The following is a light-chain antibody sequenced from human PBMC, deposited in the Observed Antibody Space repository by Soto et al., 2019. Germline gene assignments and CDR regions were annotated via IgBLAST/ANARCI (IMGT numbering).Light chain of an antibody. V-gene: IGLV3-21*02. CDR1: NIGGKS. J-gene: IGLJ1*01. CDR3: HVWDSSSDHYV. Sequence: SYALTQPPSVSVAPGQTARITCGGNNIGGKSVHWYHQKPGQAPVLVVYDDSDRPSGIPDRFSGSNSGDTATLTIRRVEAGDEADYYCHVWDSSSDHYVFGTGTKLTVL. CDR2: DDS.